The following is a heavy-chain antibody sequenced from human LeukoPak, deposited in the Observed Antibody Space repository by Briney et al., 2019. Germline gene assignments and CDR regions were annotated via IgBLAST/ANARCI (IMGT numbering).Heavy chain of an antibody. V-gene: IGHV3-43D*03. D-gene: IGHD2-21*02. J-gene: IGHJ4*02. CDR2: INWDGSLI. CDR1: EFTFSTYS. CDR3: ARDMTAHSSAVSGVPGDY. Sequence: GGSLRLSCAASEFTFSTYSMSWVRQAPGKGLEWVSLINWDGSLIYYGDSVRGRFTISRDNSKNSLFLQMHSLRAEDSVFYYCARDMTAHSSAVSGVPGDYWGQGTLVTVSS.